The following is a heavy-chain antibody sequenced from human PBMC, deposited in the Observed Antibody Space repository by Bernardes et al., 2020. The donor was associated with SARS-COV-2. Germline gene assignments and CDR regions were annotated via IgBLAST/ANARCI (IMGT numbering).Heavy chain of an antibody. D-gene: IGHD3-9*01. CDR3: ARVEDYDILTGSGMDV. V-gene: IGHV3-33*08. J-gene: IGHJ6*02. Sequence: WGSLRLSCAASGFTFSSYSMNWVRQAPGKGLEWVAVIWYDGSNKYYADSVKGRFTISRDNSKNTLYLQMNSLRAEDTAVYYCARVEDYDILTGSGMDVWGQVTTVTVAS. CDR1: GFTFSSYS. CDR2: IWYDGSNK.